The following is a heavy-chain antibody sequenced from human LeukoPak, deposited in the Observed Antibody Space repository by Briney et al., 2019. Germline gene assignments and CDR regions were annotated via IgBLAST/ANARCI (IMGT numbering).Heavy chain of an antibody. CDR3: ARDNYYDSSGYLEY. CDR2: ISYDGSNK. Sequence: PERSLRLSCAASGFTFSSYAMHWVRQAPGKGLEWVAVISYDGSNKYYADSVKGRFTISRDNSKNTLYLQMNSLRAEDTAVYYCARDNYYDSSGYLEYWGQGTLVTVSS. CDR1: GFTFSSYA. J-gene: IGHJ4*02. V-gene: IGHV3-30-3*01. D-gene: IGHD3-22*01.